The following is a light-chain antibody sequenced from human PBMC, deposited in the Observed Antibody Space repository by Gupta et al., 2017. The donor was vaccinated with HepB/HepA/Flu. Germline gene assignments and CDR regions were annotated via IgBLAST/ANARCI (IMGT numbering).Light chain of an antibody. Sequence: QSALTQPASVSGSPGQSITISCTGTSSDVGGYDYVSWYQQHPDKVPKLMIYDVNNRPSGVSNRFSGSKSGNAASLTISGLQAEDEGDYYCSSYTSSSTVVFGGGTKLTVL. CDR2: DVN. CDR3: SSYTSSSTVV. CDR1: SSDVGGYDY. J-gene: IGLJ2*01. V-gene: IGLV2-14*01.